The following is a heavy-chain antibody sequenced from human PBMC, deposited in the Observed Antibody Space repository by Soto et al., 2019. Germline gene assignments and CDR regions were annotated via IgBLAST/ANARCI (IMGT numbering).Heavy chain of an antibody. CDR2: IYYTGRT. Sequence: SETLSLTCTVSGDSINSYYWSWIRQPPGKGLEWIGYIYYTGRTTYNPSLKSRVTISIDTSKTQLFLHLNSVTAADTAMYYCARYDTAGYSLAFWGRGTLVTVSS. CDR3: ARYDTAGYSLAF. J-gene: IGHJ4*02. CDR1: GDSINSYY. D-gene: IGHD3-22*01. V-gene: IGHV4-59*01.